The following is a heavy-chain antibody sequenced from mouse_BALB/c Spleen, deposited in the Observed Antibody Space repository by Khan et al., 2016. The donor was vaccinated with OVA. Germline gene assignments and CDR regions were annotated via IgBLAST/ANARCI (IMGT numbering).Heavy chain of an antibody. CDR3: ARDDGYSLFAY. Sequence: QVELQQSGPELVRPGVSGKISWKGSDYTCTDPTLPFFHHIHSKSLEWIVSVSTKYGSTNYNQKFKGKAIMTVDKSSSTAYRERARLTSEDSAIYYCARDDGYSLFAYWGQGTLVTVSA. J-gene: IGHJ3*01. V-gene: IGHV1S137*01. CDR2: VSTKYGST. CDR1: DYTCTDPT. D-gene: IGHD2-3*01.